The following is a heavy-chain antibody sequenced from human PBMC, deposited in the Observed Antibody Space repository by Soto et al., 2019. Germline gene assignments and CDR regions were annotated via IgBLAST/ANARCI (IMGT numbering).Heavy chain of an antibody. V-gene: IGHV3-21*01. CDR3: ARVGCSGGSCSTRGNYYYGMDV. Sequence: EVQLVESGGGLVKPGGSLRLSCAASGFTFSSYSMIWVRQAPGKGLEWVSSISSSGSYINYADSVKGRFTISRDNARNSLYLQMNRLRAEDTAVYYCARVGCSGGSCSTRGNYYYGMDVWGQGTTVTVSS. CDR2: ISSSGSYI. J-gene: IGHJ6*02. CDR1: GFTFSSYS. D-gene: IGHD2-15*01.